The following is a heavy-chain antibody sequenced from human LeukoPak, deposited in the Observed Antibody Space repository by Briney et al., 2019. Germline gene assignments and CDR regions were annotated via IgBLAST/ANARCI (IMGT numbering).Heavy chain of an antibody. D-gene: IGHD2-21*02. J-gene: IGHJ4*02. CDR2: IIPIFGIA. CDR1: GGTFSIYA. V-gene: IGHV1-69*04. Sequence: SVKVSCKASGGTFSIYAISWVRQAPGQGLEWMGRIIPIFGIANYAQKFQGRVTITADKSTSTAYMELSSLRSEDTAVYYCARGGVVVTAFYFDYWGQGTLVTVSS. CDR3: ARGGVVVTAFYFDY.